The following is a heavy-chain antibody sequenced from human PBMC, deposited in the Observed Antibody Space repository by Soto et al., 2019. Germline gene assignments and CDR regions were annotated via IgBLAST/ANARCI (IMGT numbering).Heavy chain of an antibody. J-gene: IGHJ5*02. Sequence: GGSLRLSCSATGFTFSSYGMSWVRQAPGKGLEWVSGISGSGGSTDYADSVKGRFTISRDNSKNTMYLQMNSLRAEDTAVYYCAKGLNWFDPWGQGTLVTVSS. V-gene: IGHV3-23*01. CDR1: GFTFSSYG. CDR2: ISGSGGST. CDR3: AKGLNWFDP.